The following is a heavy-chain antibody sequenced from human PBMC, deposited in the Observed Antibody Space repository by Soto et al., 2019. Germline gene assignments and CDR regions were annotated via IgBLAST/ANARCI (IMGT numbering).Heavy chain of an antibody. Sequence: QLLQSGGGLVQPGGSLTLSCAASGFTFGTTDMSWVRQAPGEGLEWVSTIDGSGGITYYADSVKGRLTISRDNSRNTVYLQMTSRTGDDTALYYCVKNSGWFNTWGQGALVTVSS. V-gene: IGHV3-23*01. CDR1: GFTFGTTD. D-gene: IGHD3-10*01. CDR3: VKNSGWFNT. CDR2: IDGSGGIT. J-gene: IGHJ5*02.